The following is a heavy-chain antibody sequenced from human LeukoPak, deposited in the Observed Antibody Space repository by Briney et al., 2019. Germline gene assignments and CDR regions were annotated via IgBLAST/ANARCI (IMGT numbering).Heavy chain of an antibody. CDR1: GVSFSGYY. Sequence: SETLSLTCAVYGVSFSGYYWSWIRQPPGKGLEWIGEINHSGSTNYNPSLKSRVTISVDTSKNQFSLKLSSVTAADTAVYYCAGIHNSHGDHDFVFYCDYWGQGTLVTVSS. D-gene: IGHD3-3*01. J-gene: IGHJ4*02. CDR2: INHSGST. CDR3: AGIHNSHGDHDFVFYCDY. V-gene: IGHV4-34*01.